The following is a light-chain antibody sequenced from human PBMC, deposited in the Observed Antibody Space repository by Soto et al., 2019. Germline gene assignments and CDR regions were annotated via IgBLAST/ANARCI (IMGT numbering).Light chain of an antibody. J-gene: IGKJ1*01. CDR2: KAS. CDR3: QQYHTYSWT. CDR1: QTIINW. Sequence: DIQMTQSPSTLSASVGDRVTITCRASQTIINWLAWYQQKPGKAPKLLIYKASTLEGEVPSRFSGSGSETEFTLIINSLQHDDSATYYCQQYHTYSWTFGQGTKVEIK. V-gene: IGKV1-5*03.